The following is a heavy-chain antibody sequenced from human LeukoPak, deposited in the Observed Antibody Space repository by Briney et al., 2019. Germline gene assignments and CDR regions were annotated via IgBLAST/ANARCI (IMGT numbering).Heavy chain of an antibody. J-gene: IGHJ4*02. CDR3: ARDQMISAAGLDY. V-gene: IGHV3-30-3*01. CDR2: ISYDGSNK. CDR1: GFSFSSFA. Sequence: GGSLRLSCTASGFSFSSFAMHWVRQAPGKGLEWVAVISYDGSNKYFADSVKGRFTISRDNSKNTLYLQMNSLRAEDTAVYYCARDQMISAAGLDYWGQGTLVTVSS. D-gene: IGHD6-13*01.